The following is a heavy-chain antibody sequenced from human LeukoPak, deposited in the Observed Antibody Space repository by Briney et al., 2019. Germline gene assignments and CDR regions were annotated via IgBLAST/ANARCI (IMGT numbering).Heavy chain of an antibody. D-gene: IGHD1-26*01. V-gene: IGHV1-2*02. CDR2: INPNSGGT. CDR3: ARVSGSPSRYYYGMDV. Sequence: ASVKVSCKASGYTLTGYYMHWVRQAPGQGLEWMGWINPNSGGTNYAQKFQGRVTMTRDTSISTAYMELSRLRSDDTAVYYCARVSGSPSRYYYGMDVWGQGTMVTVSS. CDR1: GYTLTGYY. J-gene: IGHJ6*02.